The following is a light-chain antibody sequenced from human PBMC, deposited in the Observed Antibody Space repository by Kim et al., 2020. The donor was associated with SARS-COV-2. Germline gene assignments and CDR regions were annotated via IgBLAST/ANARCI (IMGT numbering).Light chain of an antibody. Sequence: SPGERATLSCRASQSVKSHLGWYQQKPGQAPRLLMYDVSNRATGIPARFSGSGFGTDFTLTISNLEPEDFAVYYCQQHSDWPPSLTFGGGTKLEI. V-gene: IGKV3-11*01. CDR3: QQHSDWPPSLT. CDR2: DVS. CDR1: QSVKSH. J-gene: IGKJ4*01.